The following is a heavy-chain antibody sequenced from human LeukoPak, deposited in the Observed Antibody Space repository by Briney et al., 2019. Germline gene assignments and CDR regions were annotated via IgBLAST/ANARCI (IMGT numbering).Heavy chain of an antibody. CDR3: ARALVAKPSILYYDSSGYYFFDY. J-gene: IGHJ4*02. V-gene: IGHV4-59*01. CDR1: GGSISSYY. CDR2: IYYSGST. D-gene: IGHD3-22*01. Sequence: SETLSLTCTVSGGSISSYYWSWIRQPPGKGLEWIGYIYYSGSTNYNPSLKSRVTISVDTPKNQFSLKLSSVTAADTAVYYCARALVAKPSILYYDSSGYYFFDYWGQGTLVTVSS.